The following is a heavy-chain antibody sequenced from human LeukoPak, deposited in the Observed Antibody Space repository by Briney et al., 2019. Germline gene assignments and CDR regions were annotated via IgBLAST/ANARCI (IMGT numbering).Heavy chain of an antibody. V-gene: IGHV3-23*01. CDR2: ISGSGGST. CDR3: AKGDYGGNPDAFDV. D-gene: IGHD4-23*01. Sequence: GGSLRLSCAASGFTLSSYAMSWVRQAPGKGLEWVCVISGSGGSTNYADSVKGRFTVSRDDSKNTLYLQMDSLRVADTAVYYCAKGDYGGNPDAFDVWAKRQWSPSLQ. J-gene: IGHJ3*01. CDR1: GFTLSSYA.